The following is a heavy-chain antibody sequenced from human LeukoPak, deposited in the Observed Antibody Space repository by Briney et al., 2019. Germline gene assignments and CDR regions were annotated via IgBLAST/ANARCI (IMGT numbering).Heavy chain of an antibody. Sequence: GGSLRLSCAASGFTFSSYAMHWVRQAPGKGLEWVAVISYDGSNKYYADSVKGRFTISRDNSKNTLYLQMNSLRAEDTAVYYCARVTVTTPYYYYYGMDVWGQGATVTVSS. CDR2: ISYDGSNK. D-gene: IGHD4-17*01. CDR1: GFTFSSYA. V-gene: IGHV3-30-3*01. J-gene: IGHJ6*02. CDR3: ARVTVTTPYYYYYGMDV.